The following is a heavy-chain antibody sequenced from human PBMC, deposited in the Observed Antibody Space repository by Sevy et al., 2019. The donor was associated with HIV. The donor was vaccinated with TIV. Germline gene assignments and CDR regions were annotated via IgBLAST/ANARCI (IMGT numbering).Heavy chain of an antibody. V-gene: IGHV3-21*01. CDR3: AMGELRFLEWLLSGAFDI. Sequence: GGSLRLSCAASGFTFSSYSMNWVRQAPGKGLEWVSSITSSSSYIYYADSVKGRFTISRDNVKNSLYLQMNSLRAEDTAVYYCAMGELRFLEWLLSGAFDIWGQGTMVTVSS. J-gene: IGHJ3*02. CDR2: ITSSSSYI. D-gene: IGHD3-3*01. CDR1: GFTFSSYS.